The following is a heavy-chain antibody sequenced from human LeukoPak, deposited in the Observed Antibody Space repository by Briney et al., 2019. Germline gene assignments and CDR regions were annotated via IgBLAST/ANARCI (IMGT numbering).Heavy chain of an antibody. Sequence: GGSLRLSCAASGFTFSDYYMSWIRQAPGKGLEWVSYISSSGSTIYYADSEKGRFTISRDNAKNSLYLQMNSLRAEDTAVYYCARDRSRTTVTTRNDGDYWGQGTLVTVSS. CDR2: ISSSGSTI. J-gene: IGHJ4*02. CDR3: ARDRSRTTVTTRNDGDY. V-gene: IGHV3-11*01. D-gene: IGHD4-17*01. CDR1: GFTFSDYY.